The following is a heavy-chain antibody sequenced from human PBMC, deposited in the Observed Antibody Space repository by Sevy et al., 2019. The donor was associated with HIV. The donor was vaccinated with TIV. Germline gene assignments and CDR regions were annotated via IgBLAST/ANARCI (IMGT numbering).Heavy chain of an antibody. CDR2: IGIAGDT. D-gene: IGHD3-10*01. V-gene: IGHV3-13*01. CDR1: GFTFSSYD. Sequence: GGSLRLSCAASGFTFSSYDMHWVRQVTGQGLEWVSGIGIAGDTYYPGSVKGRFTISREKARKSLDLQVNSLRAGDTAVYYCVRGNNLGELGYWFDPWGQGTLVTVSS. CDR3: VRGNNLGELGYWFDP. J-gene: IGHJ5*02.